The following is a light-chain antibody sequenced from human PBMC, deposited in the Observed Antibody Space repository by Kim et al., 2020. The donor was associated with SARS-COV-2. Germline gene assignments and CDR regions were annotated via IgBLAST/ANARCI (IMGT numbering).Light chain of an antibody. CDR1: QSVSSN. CDR2: GAS. J-gene: IGKJ2*01. Sequence: VSAGERTTLSCRASQSVSSNLAWYQQKPGQAPRLPIYGASTRATGIPARFSGSGSGTEFTLTISSLQSEDFAVYYCQQYNNWPPYTFGQGTKLEI. V-gene: IGKV3-15*01. CDR3: QQYNNWPPYT.